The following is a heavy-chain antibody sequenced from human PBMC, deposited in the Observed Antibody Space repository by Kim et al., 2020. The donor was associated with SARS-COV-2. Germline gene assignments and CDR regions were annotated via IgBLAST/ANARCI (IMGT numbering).Heavy chain of an antibody. CDR3: ARAGPITMVRGARFDY. Sequence: SETLSLTCAVYGGSFSGYYWSWIRQPPGKGLEWIGEINHSGSTNYNPSLKRRVTISVDTSKNQFSLKLSSVTAADTAVYYCARAGPITMVRGARFDYWG. CDR1: GGSFSGYY. CDR2: INHSGST. D-gene: IGHD3-10*01. J-gene: IGHJ4*01. V-gene: IGHV4-34*01.